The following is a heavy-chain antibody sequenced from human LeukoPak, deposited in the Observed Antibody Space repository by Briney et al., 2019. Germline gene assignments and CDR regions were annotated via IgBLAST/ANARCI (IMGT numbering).Heavy chain of an antibody. CDR2: IYYNRST. V-gene: IGHV4-59*12. CDR1: GGSISSYF. Sequence: SETLSLTCTVSGGSISSYFWSWIRQPPGKGLEWIGYIYYNRSTNYNPSLKSRVTISVDTSKNQFSLKLSSVTAADTAVYYCARVSSSSSPHDAFDIWGQGTMVTVSS. CDR3: ARVSSSSSPHDAFDI. J-gene: IGHJ3*02. D-gene: IGHD6-6*01.